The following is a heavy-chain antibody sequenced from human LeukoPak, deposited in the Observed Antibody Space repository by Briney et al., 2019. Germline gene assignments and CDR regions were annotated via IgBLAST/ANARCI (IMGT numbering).Heavy chain of an antibody. V-gene: IGHV4-61*01. Sequence: SETLSLTCTVSGGSVSSGSYNWSWIRQPPGKGLEWIGYVYYHGGTNYNPSLKSRVTISVDTSKNQFSLKLTSVTAADTAVYYCARRVGTRDWYFDLWGRGTLVTVSS. CDR1: GGSVSSGSYN. J-gene: IGHJ2*01. CDR3: ARRVGTRDWYFDL. CDR2: VYYHGGT. D-gene: IGHD1-14*01.